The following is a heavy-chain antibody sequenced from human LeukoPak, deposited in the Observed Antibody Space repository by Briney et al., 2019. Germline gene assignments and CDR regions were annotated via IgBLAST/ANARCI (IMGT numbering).Heavy chain of an antibody. J-gene: IGHJ4*02. CDR3: ARASGYDPFNY. Sequence: ASETLSLTCTVSGYSISSGYYWGWIRQPPGKGLEWIGSIYHSGSTYYNPSLKSRVTISVDTSKNQFSLKLSSVTAADTAVYYCARASGYDPFNYWGQGTLVTVSS. D-gene: IGHD5-12*01. V-gene: IGHV4-38-2*02. CDR2: IYHSGST. CDR1: GYSISSGYY.